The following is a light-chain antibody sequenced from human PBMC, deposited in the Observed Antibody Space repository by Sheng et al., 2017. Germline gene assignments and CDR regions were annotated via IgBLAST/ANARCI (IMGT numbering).Light chain of an antibody. CDR1: YSNIGSHS. Sequence: QSVLTQSPSASGTPGQRVTISCSGTYSNIGSHSVYWYQQLSGTAPKLLISMNNQRPSGVPDRFSGSKSGTSASLAISGLRAEDEADYYCVAWDASLNGYVFGSGTTVIVL. J-gene: IGLJ1*01. CDR2: MNN. V-gene: IGLV1-47*01. CDR3: VAWDASLNGYV.